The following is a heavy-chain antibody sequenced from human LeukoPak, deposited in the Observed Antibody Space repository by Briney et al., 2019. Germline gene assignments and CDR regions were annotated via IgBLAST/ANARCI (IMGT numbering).Heavy chain of an antibody. V-gene: IGHV3-64*01. Sequence: PGVSLRLSCAASGFTFRIYSMHWVRRAPGKGLEYVSTISTNGGRTYYANAVKGRFTIYRDNSQNTVYLQMGRLRAEEMAVYYCARDLTASLDYWGQGPLVTVSS. CDR2: ISTNGGRT. CDR3: ARDLTASLDY. D-gene: IGHD2-21*02. J-gene: IGHJ4*02. CDR1: GFTFRIYS.